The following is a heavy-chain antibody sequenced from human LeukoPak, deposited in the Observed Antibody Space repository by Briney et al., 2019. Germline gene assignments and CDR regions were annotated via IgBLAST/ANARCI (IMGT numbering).Heavy chain of an antibody. V-gene: IGHV3-21*01. J-gene: IGHJ6*02. CDR1: GFTFSTYT. CDR2: ISSSSTYI. CDR3: TRVSAAGIGGYGMDV. Sequence: AGGSLRLSCAASGFTFSTYTMCWVRQAPGKGLEWVSSISSSSTYIYYADSVKGRFTISRDNTKNSLYLQMNSLRAEDTAVYYCTRVSAAGIGGYGMDVWGRGTTVTVSS. D-gene: IGHD6-13*01.